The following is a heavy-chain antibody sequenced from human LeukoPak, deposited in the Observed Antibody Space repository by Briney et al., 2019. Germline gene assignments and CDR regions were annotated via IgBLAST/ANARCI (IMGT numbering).Heavy chain of an antibody. CDR1: GGSSSSYY. CDR2: IYYSGST. CDR3: ARVVGWYHAFDI. V-gene: IGHV4-59*07. Sequence: SDTLSLTCTVSGGSSSSYYWSWIRQPRGKGLEWIGYIYYSGSTNYKPSLKSRVTISVDTSKNQFSLKLSSVTAADTAVYYCARVVGWYHAFDIWGQGTMVTVAS. J-gene: IGHJ3*02. D-gene: IGHD6-19*01.